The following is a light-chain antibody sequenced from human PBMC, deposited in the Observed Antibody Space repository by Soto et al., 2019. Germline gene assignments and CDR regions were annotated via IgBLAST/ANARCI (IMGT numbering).Light chain of an antibody. V-gene: IGKV3-15*01. J-gene: IGKJ1*01. CDR3: QQYNNWPPWT. CDR1: QSVSSN. Sequence: ETVMTQSPATLSVSPGERATLSCRASQSVSSNLAWYQQKPGQAPRLLIYGASTRATGIPARFSGSGSGTEFTLTISSLQSGDFAVYYCQQYNNWPPWTFGQGTKV. CDR2: GAS.